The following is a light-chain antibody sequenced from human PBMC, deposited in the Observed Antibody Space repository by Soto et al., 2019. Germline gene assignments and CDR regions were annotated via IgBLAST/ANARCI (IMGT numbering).Light chain of an antibody. Sequence: DIQMTQSPSTLSASVGDRVTITCRASQGIRNGLGWYQQKPGKAPKLLIYAASSLQSGVPSRFSGSGSGTDFTLTISSLQPDDFATYYCQQYNSYSFGQGTKVDIK. CDR3: QQYNSYS. CDR2: AAS. J-gene: IGKJ1*01. CDR1: QGIRNG. V-gene: IGKV1-17*01.